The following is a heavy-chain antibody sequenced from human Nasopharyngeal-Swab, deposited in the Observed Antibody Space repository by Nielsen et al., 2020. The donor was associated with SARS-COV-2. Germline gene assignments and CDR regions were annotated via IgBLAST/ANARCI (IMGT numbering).Heavy chain of an antibody. D-gene: IGHD5-12*01. CDR3: ARGSRRYMSPGY. J-gene: IGHJ4*02. Sequence: GSLRLSCAVYGGSFSGYYWSWIRQPPRKGLDWIGEINHSGSTNYNPSLKSRVTISVDTSKNQFSLKMSSVTAADTAVYYCARGSRRYMSPGYWGQGTLVTVSS. CDR1: GGSFSGYY. V-gene: IGHV4-34*01. CDR2: INHSGST.